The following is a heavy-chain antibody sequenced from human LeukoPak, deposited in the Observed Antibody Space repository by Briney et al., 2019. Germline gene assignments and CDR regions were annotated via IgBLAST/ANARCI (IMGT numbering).Heavy chain of an antibody. D-gene: IGHD3-22*01. CDR3: ARGRIAKIVVVHSFSYGMDV. V-gene: IGHV4-34*01. CDR2: INDYTGDT. Sequence: SETLSLTCTVFGGSFTDYFWTWLRHSPGKGLEWFGEINDYTGDTNYNPSLNSRVSISLEKSKNQFSLELRSVTAADTAVYYCARGRIAKIVVVHSFSYGMDVWGQGTTVTVSS. J-gene: IGHJ6*02. CDR1: GGSFTDYF.